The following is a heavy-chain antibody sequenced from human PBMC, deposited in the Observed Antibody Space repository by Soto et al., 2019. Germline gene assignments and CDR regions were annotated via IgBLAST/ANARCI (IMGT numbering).Heavy chain of an antibody. CDR1: GFTFSSYG. D-gene: IGHD4-17*01. Sequence: QVQLVESGGGVVQPGRSLRLSCAASGFTFSSYGMHWVRQAPGKGLEWGADIWYDGSNKYYADSVKGRFTISRDNSKNTLYLQINSLRDEDTAVFYCARDGSKRKTVTTSLYYYFGMEVCGRGGTVTVCS. CDR2: IWYDGSNK. CDR3: ARDGSKRKTVTTSLYYYFGMEV. J-gene: IGHJ6*02. V-gene: IGHV3-33*01.